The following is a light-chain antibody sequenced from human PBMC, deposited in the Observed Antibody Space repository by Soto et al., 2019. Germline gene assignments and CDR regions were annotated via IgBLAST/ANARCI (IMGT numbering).Light chain of an antibody. Sequence: QLVLTQSSSASASLGSSVKLTCTLSSGHSRYIIAWHQQQPGKAPRYLMKLEGSGIYNKGSGVPDRFSGFRSGADRYLTISNLQFEDEADYYCETWDSHTRVFGGGTKLTVL. CDR2: LEGSGIY. V-gene: IGLV4-60*02. CDR3: ETWDSHTRV. CDR1: SGHSRYI. J-gene: IGLJ3*02.